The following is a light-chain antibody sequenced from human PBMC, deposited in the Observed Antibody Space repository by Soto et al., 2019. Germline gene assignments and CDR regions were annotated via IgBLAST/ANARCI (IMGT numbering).Light chain of an antibody. CDR1: NSNIASNT. CDR2: YNN. V-gene: IGLV1-44*01. Sequence: QSVLTQPPSASETPGQTVSISCSGSNSNIASNTVNWYQHLPGTAPKLLIYYNNQRPSGVPDRFSGSKSGTSASLAISGLQSEDECDYYCAAWDDTLKRYVFGTGTKLTVL. J-gene: IGLJ1*01. CDR3: AAWDDTLKRYV.